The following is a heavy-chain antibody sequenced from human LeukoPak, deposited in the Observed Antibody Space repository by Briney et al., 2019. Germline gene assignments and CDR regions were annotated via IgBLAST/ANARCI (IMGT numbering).Heavy chain of an antibody. J-gene: IGHJ2*01. V-gene: IGHV1-2*02. D-gene: IGHD6-13*01. CDR2: INPNSGGT. Sequence: ASVKVSCKASGYTFTGYYMHWVRQAPGQGLEWMGWINPNSGGTNYAQKFQGRVTMTRDTSISTAYMELSRLRSDDTAVYYCARVADSSSWYNWYFDLWGRGTLVTVSS. CDR1: GYTFTGYY. CDR3: ARVADSSSWYNWYFDL.